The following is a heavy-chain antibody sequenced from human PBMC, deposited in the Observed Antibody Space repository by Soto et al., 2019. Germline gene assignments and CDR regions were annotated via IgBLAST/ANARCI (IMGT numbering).Heavy chain of an antibody. J-gene: IGHJ4*02. CDR2: ISAYNGNT. V-gene: IGHV1-18*01. Sequence: QVQLVQSGAEVKKPGASVKVSCKASGYTFPSYGISWVRQAPGKGLEWLGWISAYNGNTNYAQKLQGRVTMTTDTSTVTAEMELRSLRSDDTAVYYCARDWYNWNYGNLLDVGGAYYWGQGTLVTVSS. CDR3: ARDWYNWNYGNLLDVGGAYY. CDR1: GYTFPSYG. D-gene: IGHD1-7*01.